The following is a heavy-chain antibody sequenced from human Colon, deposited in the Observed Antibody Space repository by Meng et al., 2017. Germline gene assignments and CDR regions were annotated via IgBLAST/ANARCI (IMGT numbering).Heavy chain of an antibody. D-gene: IGHD3-16*02. CDR1: GFIVSNHY. CDR2: IYNGDTT. V-gene: IGHV3-66*02. Sequence: GESLKISCGVSGFIVSNHYMGWVRQAPGKGLEWDSVIYNGDTTYYADSVKGRFTISRDNSKNTLYLQMNSLRAEDTAVYYCARSLNYFDYWGQGTLVTVSS. J-gene: IGHJ4*02. CDR3: ARSLNYFDY.